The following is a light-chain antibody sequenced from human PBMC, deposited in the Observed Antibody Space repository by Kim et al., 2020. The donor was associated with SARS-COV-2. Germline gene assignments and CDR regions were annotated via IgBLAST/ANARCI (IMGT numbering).Light chain of an antibody. V-gene: IGKV1-5*03. CDR1: QSFRSW. J-gene: IGKJ2*01. CDR2: RTS. CDR3: QQYSTYPYT. Sequence: DIQMTQSPSTLSASVGDRVTFTCRASQSFRSWLAWYQQKPGKAPRLLIYRTSTLQSGVPARFSGSGSGTEFTLTISSPQPDDFATYYCQQYSTYPYTFGQGTKLEI.